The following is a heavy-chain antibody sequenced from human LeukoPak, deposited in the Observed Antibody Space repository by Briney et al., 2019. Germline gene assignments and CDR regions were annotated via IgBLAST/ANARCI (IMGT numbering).Heavy chain of an antibody. J-gene: IGHJ4*02. V-gene: IGHV4-59*08. CDR2: VYYTGST. CDR1: GGSFRNYY. Sequence: PSETLSLTCSVSGGSFRNYYWTWIRQPPGKAVEWIGYVYYTGSTNYNPSLKSRVTISVDTSKNQFSLKLSSVTAADTAVYYCARQGYYYDSSGYYYFDYWGQGTLVTVSS. D-gene: IGHD3-22*01. CDR3: ARQGYYYDSSGYYYFDY.